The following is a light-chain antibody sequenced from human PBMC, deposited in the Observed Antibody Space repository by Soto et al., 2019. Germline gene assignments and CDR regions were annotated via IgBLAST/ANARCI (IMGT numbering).Light chain of an antibody. J-gene: IGKJ1*01. CDR3: HQYDSWPPGT. CDR1: QSVSSK. Sequence: EIVMTQSPATLSVSPGERATLSCRASQSVSSKLAWYQQKPGQAPRLLIYGASTRATVIPARFSGSGSGTEFPLTISSLQSEDFAIYYCHQYDSWPPGTFGQGTKVEIK. CDR2: GAS. V-gene: IGKV3-15*01.